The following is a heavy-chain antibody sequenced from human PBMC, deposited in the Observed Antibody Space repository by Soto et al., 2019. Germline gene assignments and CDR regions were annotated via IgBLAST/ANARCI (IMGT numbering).Heavy chain of an antibody. D-gene: IGHD2-15*01. CDR3: AGLRGYAGSPIDY. Sequence: SETLSLTCTVSGGSIISGYWSWIRQPPGKGLEWIGYLSYSGNTNYNPSLKSRVTMSVDTPKNQFSLRLSSVTTADTAVYYCAGLRGYAGSPIDYWGQGTLVTVSS. V-gene: IGHV4-59*01. CDR2: LSYSGNT. CDR1: GGSIISGY. J-gene: IGHJ4*02.